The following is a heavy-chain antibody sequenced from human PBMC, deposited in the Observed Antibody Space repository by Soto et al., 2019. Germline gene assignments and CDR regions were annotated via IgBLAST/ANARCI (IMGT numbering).Heavy chain of an antibody. J-gene: IGHJ5*02. D-gene: IGHD3-3*02. CDR1: GGSISSSTYY. CDR2: IYYSGST. V-gene: IGHV4-39*01. Sequence: SETLSLTCAVSGGSISSSTYYWGWLRQPPGKGLEWIGSIYYSGSTYYNPSLKSRVTISVDTSKNQFSLKLSSVTAADTAVYYCASPKIAFYNWFDPWGQGTLVTVSS. CDR3: ASPKIAFYNWFDP.